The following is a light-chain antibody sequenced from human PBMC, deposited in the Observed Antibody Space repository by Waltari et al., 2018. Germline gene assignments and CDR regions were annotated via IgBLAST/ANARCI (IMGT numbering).Light chain of an antibody. V-gene: IGLV3-19*01. Sequence: SSELTQDPAVSVALGQTVRITCQGDSLSTYHATWYQQRPRQAPILVIYPRNSRPSGIPDRFSGSSSGNTASLTITGAQAEDEADYYCSSRDTSGDHWVFGGGTKLTVL. J-gene: IGLJ3*02. CDR1: SLSTYH. CDR2: PRN. CDR3: SSRDTSGDHWV.